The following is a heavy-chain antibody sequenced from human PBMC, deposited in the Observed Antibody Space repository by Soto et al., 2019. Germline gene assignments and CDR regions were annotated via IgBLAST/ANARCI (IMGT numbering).Heavy chain of an antibody. J-gene: IGHJ6*02. D-gene: IGHD3-10*01. Sequence: ASVKVSCKASGFAFTNSAVQWVRQTRGQRLEYIGWIVVGSGSTNYTQKFQERATITRDMSTSTAYMELSSLRSEDTAVYYFAAAMFYGLYHYYGMDLCGQGTKVTVSS. V-gene: IGHV1-58*01. CDR3: AAAMFYGLYHYYGMDL. CDR2: IVVGSGST. CDR1: GFAFTNSA.